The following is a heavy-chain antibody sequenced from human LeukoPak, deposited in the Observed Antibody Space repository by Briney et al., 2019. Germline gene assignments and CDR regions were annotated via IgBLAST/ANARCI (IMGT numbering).Heavy chain of an antibody. CDR1: GFTFDDYA. D-gene: IGHD6-19*01. J-gene: IGHJ5*02. CDR2: ISWNSGSI. V-gene: IGHV3-9*01. Sequence: GGSLRLSCAASGFTFDDYAMHWVRQAPGKGLEWVSGISWNSGSIGYADSVKGRFTISRDNAKNSLYLQMNSLRAEDTALYYCAKGPSGWSTVGDWFDPWGQGTPVTVSS. CDR3: AKGPSGWSTVGDWFDP.